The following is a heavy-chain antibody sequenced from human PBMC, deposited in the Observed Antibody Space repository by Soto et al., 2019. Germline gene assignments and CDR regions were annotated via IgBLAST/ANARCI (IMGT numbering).Heavy chain of an antibody. D-gene: IGHD6-13*01. J-gene: IGHJ6*03. V-gene: IGHV3-7*01. Sequence: GGSLRLSCAASGFTFSSYWMSWVRQAPGKGLEWVANIKQDGSEKYYVDSVKGRFTISRDNVKNSLYLQMNSLRAEDTAVYYCARVQTGYSSSWYVDYYYYMDVWGKGTTVTVSS. CDR2: IKQDGSEK. CDR1: GFTFSSYW. CDR3: ARVQTGYSSSWYVDYYYYMDV.